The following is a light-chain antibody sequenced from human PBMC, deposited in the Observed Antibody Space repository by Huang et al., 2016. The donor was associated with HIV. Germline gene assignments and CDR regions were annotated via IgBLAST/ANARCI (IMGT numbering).Light chain of an antibody. Sequence: DIQMTQSPSSLSASVGDRVTITCRASQSISTYLIWYQQKPGKAPNLLIYAASSLQSGVQSRFSGGGSGTDFTLTISSLQPEDFATYYCQQSYSTPPTFGGGTKVEIK. CDR2: AAS. CDR1: QSISTY. CDR3: QQSYSTPPT. J-gene: IGKJ4*01. V-gene: IGKV1-39*01.